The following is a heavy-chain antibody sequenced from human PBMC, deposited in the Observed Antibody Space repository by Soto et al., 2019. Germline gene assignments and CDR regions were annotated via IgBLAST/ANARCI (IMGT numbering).Heavy chain of an antibody. CDR3: ARGHRGATVTGAQCGDWFDP. Sequence: WGTLSLTCAVYGGSFSGYYWSWIRQPPGKGLKWIGEINHSGSTNYNPSLKSRVTISVDTSKNQSSLKLSSVTAADTAVYYCARGHRGATVTGAQCGDWFDPLGQGTLVAVSS. D-gene: IGHD4-17*01. J-gene: IGHJ5*02. CDR2: INHSGST. CDR1: GGSFSGYY. V-gene: IGHV4-34*01.